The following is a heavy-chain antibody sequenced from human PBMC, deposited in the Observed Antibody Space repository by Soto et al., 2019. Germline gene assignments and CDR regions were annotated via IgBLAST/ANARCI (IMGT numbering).Heavy chain of an antibody. CDR1: GFTFSDYA. V-gene: IGHV3-23*01. J-gene: IGHJ6*02. CDR2: IGGNGGST. CDR3: AKVLGGYYFYYMDV. Sequence: VGSLRLSCAASGFTFSDYAMTWVRQAPGKGLEWVSAIGGNGGSTYYADSVKGRFTISRDKSKNTLYLQMDSLRAEDTAVYYCAKVLGGYYFYYMDVWGQGTTVTVSS.